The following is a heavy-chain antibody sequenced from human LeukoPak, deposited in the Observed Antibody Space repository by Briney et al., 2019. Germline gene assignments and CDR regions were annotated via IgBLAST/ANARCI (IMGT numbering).Heavy chain of an antibody. D-gene: IGHD3-22*01. V-gene: IGHV1-2*06. CDR3: ARDQGPYYYDSSGSGFDP. Sequence: ASVKVSCKASGYTFTGYYMHWVRQAPGQGLEWMGRINPNSGGTNYAQKFQGRVTMTTDTSTSTAYMELRSLRSDDTAVYYCARDQGPYYYDSSGSGFDPWGQGTLVTVSS. J-gene: IGHJ5*02. CDR1: GYTFTGYY. CDR2: INPNSGGT.